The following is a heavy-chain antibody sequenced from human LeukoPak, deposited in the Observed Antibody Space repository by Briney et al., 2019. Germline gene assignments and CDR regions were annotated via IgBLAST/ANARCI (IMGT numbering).Heavy chain of an antibody. J-gene: IGHJ4*02. Sequence: GGSLRLSCAASGFSFSSYAMSWVRQAPGKGLEWVSSINSSGANTYFADSVKGRFTIARDNSKNTLYLQMSSLRAEDTAVYYCAKRDRPCSGDCSAPYYFDYWGQGTLVTVSS. CDR3: AKRDRPCSGDCSAPYYFDY. V-gene: IGHV3-23*01. CDR1: GFSFSSYA. D-gene: IGHD2-21*02. CDR2: INSSGANT.